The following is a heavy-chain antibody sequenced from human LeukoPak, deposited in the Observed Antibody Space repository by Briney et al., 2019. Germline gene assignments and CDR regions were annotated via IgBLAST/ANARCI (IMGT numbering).Heavy chain of an antibody. V-gene: IGHV4-39*01. D-gene: IGHD3-9*01. J-gene: IGHJ5*02. CDR3: ASLMYYDILTGYLNWFDP. Sequence: PSETLSLTCTVSGGSISSSSYYWGWIRQPPGKGLEWIGSIYYSGSTYYNPSLKSRVTISVDTSKNQFSLKLSSVTAADTAVYYCASLMYYDILTGYLNWFDPWGQGTLVTVSS. CDR2: IYYSGST. CDR1: GGSISSSSYY.